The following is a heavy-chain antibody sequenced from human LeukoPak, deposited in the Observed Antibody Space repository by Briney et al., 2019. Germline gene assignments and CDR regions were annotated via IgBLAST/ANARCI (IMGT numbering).Heavy chain of an antibody. CDR1: GFTFSSYA. J-gene: IGHJ4*02. CDR2: ISSNGGST. Sequence: GGSLRLSCAASGFTFSSYAMSWVRQAPGKGLEYVSAISSNGGSTYYANSVKGRFTISRDNSKNTLYLQMGSLRAEDMAVYYCARDFRIAAAEGPDYWGQGTLVTVSS. D-gene: IGHD6-13*01. V-gene: IGHV3-64*01. CDR3: ARDFRIAAAEGPDY.